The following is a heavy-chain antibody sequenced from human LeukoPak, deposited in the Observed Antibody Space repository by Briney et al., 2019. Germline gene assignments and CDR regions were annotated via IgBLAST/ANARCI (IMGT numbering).Heavy chain of an antibody. Sequence: SETLSLTCTVSGGSISSSSYYWGWIRQPPGKGLEWIGSIYYSGSTYYNPSLKSRVTISVDTSKNQFSLKLSSVTAADTAVSYCARGRRGSAAAGTSDGSSWFDPWGQGTLVTVSS. V-gene: IGHV4-39*07. CDR1: GGSISSSSYY. CDR2: IYYSGST. D-gene: IGHD6-13*01. J-gene: IGHJ5*02. CDR3: ARGRRGSAAAGTSDGSSWFDP.